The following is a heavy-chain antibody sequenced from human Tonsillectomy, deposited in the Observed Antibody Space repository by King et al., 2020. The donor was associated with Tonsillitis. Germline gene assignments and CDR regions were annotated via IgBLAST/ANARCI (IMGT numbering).Heavy chain of an antibody. Sequence: PLVPSGGGLVQPGGSLRLSCVVSGFTFSLYALSWVRPAPGQGLEWVSAISGSDGRTYYADSVKGRFTISRDNSKNTLYLQMNSLRAEATDIEDGAKEGRGRTGRGGGGDDGGKGTRGT. D-gene: IGHD3-16*01. CDR2: ISGSDGRT. CDR1: GFTFSLYA. J-gene: IGHJ4*02. V-gene: IGHV3-23*04. CDR3: AKEGRGRTGRGGGGDD.